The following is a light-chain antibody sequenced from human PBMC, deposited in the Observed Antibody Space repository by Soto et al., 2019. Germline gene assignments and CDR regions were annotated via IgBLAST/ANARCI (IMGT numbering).Light chain of an antibody. CDR3: QQYGSSPWT. CDR2: GAS. CDR1: QSVSSNF. J-gene: IGKJ1*01. V-gene: IGKV3-20*01. Sequence: ELVLTQSPGTLSLSPGERATLSCRASQSVSSNFLAWYQPKPGQAPRLLIYGASRRATGIPDRCSGSGAGTDFTLTISGLEPEDFAVYYCQQYGSSPWTFGQGTKVEIK.